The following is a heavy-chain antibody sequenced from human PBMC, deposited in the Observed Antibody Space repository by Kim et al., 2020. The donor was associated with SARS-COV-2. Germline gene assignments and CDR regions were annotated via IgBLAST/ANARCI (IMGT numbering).Heavy chain of an antibody. CDR3: AKDLVSSSFRAFHI. J-gene: IGHJ3*02. D-gene: IGHD6-6*01. V-gene: IGHV3-9*01. Sequence: GGSLRLSCAASGFTFGYFAMHWVRQVPGKGLEWVSGLSWNSGVIGYADSVKSRFTISRHNAENSLYLQMNSLRAEDTAFYYCAKDLVSSSFRAFHIWGQG. CDR2: LSWNSGVI. CDR1: GFTFGYFA.